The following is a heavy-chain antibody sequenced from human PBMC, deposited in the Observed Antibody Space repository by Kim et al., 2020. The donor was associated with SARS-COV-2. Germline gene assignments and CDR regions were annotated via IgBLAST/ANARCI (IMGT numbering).Heavy chain of an antibody. CDR1: GFTVSSNY. D-gene: IGHD4-17*01. Sequence: GGSLRLSCAASGFTVSSNYMSWVRQAPGKGLEWVSVIYSGGSTYYADSVKGRFTISRDNSKNTLYLQMNSLRAEDTAVYYCCLLADYGGNYGMDVWGQGTTVTVSS. J-gene: IGHJ6*02. CDR3: CLLADYGGNYGMDV. CDR2: IYSGGST. V-gene: IGHV3-53*01.